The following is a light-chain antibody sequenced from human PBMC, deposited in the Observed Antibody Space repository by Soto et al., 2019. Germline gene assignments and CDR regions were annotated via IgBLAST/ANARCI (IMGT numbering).Light chain of an antibody. CDR1: QHVSSN. Sequence: EIVMTQSPATLSVSPGERATLSCRASQHVSSNLAWYQQKPGQAPRLLIYGSYTRATAIPARFSGSGSGTEFTLTISSLQSEDFAVYYCQQYNNWPRTFGQGTKVDIK. CDR2: GSY. V-gene: IGKV3-15*01. J-gene: IGKJ1*01. CDR3: QQYNNWPRT.